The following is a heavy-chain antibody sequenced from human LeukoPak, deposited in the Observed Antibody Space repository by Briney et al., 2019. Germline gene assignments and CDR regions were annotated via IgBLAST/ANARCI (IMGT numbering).Heavy chain of an antibody. V-gene: IGHV1-18*01. D-gene: IGHD3-10*01. J-gene: IGHJ4*02. CDR3: AVWDYYGSGSFSLFDY. CDR1: GYTLNSYG. CDR2: ISVHNGNT. Sequence: ASVKVSCKATGYTLNSYGINRVRQAPGQGLEWMGWISVHNGNTNYAKKFQDRVTMTTDTSTSTAYMELRNLRSDDTAVYYCAVWDYYGSGSFSLFDYWGQGTLVTVSP.